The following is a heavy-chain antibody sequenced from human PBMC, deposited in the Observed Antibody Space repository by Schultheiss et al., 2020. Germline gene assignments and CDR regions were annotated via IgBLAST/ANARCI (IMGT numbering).Heavy chain of an antibody. CDR1: GFTFSSYG. Sequence: GGSLRLSCAASGFTFSSYGMHWVRQAPGKGLEWVAVIWYDGSNKYYADSVKGRFTISRDNSKNTLYLQMNSLRAEDTAVYYCACYYDSSGYDAPATTEFDYWGQGTLVTVSS. J-gene: IGHJ4*02. CDR3: ACYYDSSGYDAPATTEFDY. V-gene: IGHV3-30*02. CDR2: IWYDGSNK. D-gene: IGHD3-22*01.